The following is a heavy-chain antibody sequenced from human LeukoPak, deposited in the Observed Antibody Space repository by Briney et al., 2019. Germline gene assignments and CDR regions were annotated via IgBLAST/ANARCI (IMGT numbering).Heavy chain of an antibody. J-gene: IGHJ4*02. Sequence: GGSLRLSCAASGFTFSIYAMSSVRQAPGKGLELVSSITSISSASFYADSVQGRFTFSSANSRDILYLQMNSLRAGDTAIYYCVKDRPNYYGSNGHYYRQNGDYWGQGTLVAVSS. CDR2: ITSISSAS. V-gene: IGHV3-23*01. CDR3: VKDRPNYYGSNGHYYRQNGDY. D-gene: IGHD3-22*01. CDR1: GFTFSIYA.